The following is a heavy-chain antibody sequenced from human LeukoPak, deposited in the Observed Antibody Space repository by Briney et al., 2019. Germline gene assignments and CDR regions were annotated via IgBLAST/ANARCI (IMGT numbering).Heavy chain of an antibody. CDR2: IIPIFGTA. CDR1: GGTFSSYA. V-gene: IGHV1-69*13. Sequence: RASVKVSCKASGGTFSSYAISWVRQAPGQGLEWMGGIIPIFGTANYAQKFQGRVTITADESTSTAYMELSSLRSEDTAVYYCARGPPNDYGDPSFDYWGQGTLVTVSS. CDR3: ARGPPNDYGDPSFDY. J-gene: IGHJ4*02. D-gene: IGHD4-17*01.